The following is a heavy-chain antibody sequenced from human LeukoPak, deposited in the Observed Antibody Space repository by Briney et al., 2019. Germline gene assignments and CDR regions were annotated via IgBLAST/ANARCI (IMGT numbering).Heavy chain of an antibody. Sequence: ASVKVSCKASGYTFTSYYMHWVRQAPGQGLEWMGIINPSGGSTSYAQKFQGRVTMTRNTSISTAYMELSSLRSEDTAVYYCARGPKSSSWYHYYYYGMDVWGQGTTVTVSS. D-gene: IGHD6-13*01. CDR1: GYTFTSYY. J-gene: IGHJ6*02. CDR2: INPSGGST. CDR3: ARGPKSSSWYHYYYYGMDV. V-gene: IGHV1-46*01.